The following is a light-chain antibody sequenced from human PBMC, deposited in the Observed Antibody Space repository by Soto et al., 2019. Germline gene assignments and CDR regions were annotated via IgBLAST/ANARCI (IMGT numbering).Light chain of an antibody. Sequence: ALTQPASVSGSPGQSIAISCTGTSSDVGGYNYVSWYQQHPGKAPKLMIYDVSNRPSGVSDRFSGSKSGNTASLTIPGLQAEDEADYYCSSYTTSSTYVFGTGTKVTVL. J-gene: IGLJ1*01. CDR1: SSDVGGYNY. CDR3: SSYTTSSTYV. CDR2: DVS. V-gene: IGLV2-14*01.